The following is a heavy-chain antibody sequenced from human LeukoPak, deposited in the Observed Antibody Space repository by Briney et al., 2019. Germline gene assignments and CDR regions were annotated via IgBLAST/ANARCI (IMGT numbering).Heavy chain of an antibody. J-gene: IGHJ3*02. D-gene: IGHD3-22*01. V-gene: IGHV3-23*01. CDR2: ISGSTGST. CDR3: ARSLGYYDSSGYAFDI. CDR1: GFPFGSDA. Sequence: PGGSLRLSCAGSGFPFGSDAMNWVRQAPGKGLEWVASISGSTGSTQYADSVKGRFTVSRDNSKNTLYLQMNSLRADDTAVYYCARSLGYYDSSGYAFDIWGQGTMVTVSS.